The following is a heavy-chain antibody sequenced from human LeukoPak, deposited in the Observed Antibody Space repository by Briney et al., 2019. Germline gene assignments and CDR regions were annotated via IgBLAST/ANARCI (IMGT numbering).Heavy chain of an antibody. CDR2: IYHSGST. Sequence: PSETLSLTCAVSGYSISSGNYWGWIRQPPGKGLEWIGSIYHSGSTYYNPSLKSRVTISVDTSKNQFSLKLSSVTAADTAVYYCASRVGYCSSTSCPLDYWGQGTLVTVSS. D-gene: IGHD2-2*03. CDR3: ASRVGYCSSTSCPLDY. CDR1: GYSISSGNY. V-gene: IGHV4-38-2*01. J-gene: IGHJ4*02.